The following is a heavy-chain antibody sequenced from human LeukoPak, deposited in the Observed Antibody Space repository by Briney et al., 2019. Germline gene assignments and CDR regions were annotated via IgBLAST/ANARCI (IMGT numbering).Heavy chain of an antibody. V-gene: IGHV5-51*01. CDR3: TRQYCSGGTCYSGIDY. D-gene: IGHD2-15*01. J-gene: IGHJ4*02. CDR1: GYSFTSYW. CDR2: IYPGDSDT. Sequence: GESLKISCKGSGYSFTSYWISWVRQMPGKGLEWMGIIYPGDSDTKYSPSFQGQVTISADKSISTAYLQWSSLKASDTAMYYCTRQYCSGGTCYSGIDYWGQGTLVTVSS.